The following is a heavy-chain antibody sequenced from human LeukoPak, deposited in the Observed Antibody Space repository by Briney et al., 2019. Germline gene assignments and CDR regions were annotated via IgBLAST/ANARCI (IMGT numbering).Heavy chain of an antibody. CDR1: GGSISSSSYY. CDR3: ARGGYGSWNWFDP. CDR2: IYYSGST. D-gene: IGHD1-1*01. Sequence: SETLSLTCTVSGGSISSSSYYWGWIRQPPGKGLEWIGSIYYSGSTYYNPSLKSRVTISVDRSKNQFSLKLSSVTAADTAVYYCARGGYGSWNWFDPWGQGTLVTVSS. V-gene: IGHV4-39*07. J-gene: IGHJ5*02.